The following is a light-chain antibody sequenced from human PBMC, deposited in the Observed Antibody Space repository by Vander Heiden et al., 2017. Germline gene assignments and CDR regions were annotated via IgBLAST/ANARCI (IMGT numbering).Light chain of an antibody. Sequence: DIQMTQSPSSLSASVGDRVTITCRASQSISSYLNWYQQKPGKAPKLLIYAASRLQSGIPSRFSGSGSGTECTLTISSLQPEDFATYYCQQSYRTPPTFGQGTRLEIK. CDR1: QSISSY. CDR3: QQSYRTPPT. J-gene: IGKJ5*01. CDR2: AAS. V-gene: IGKV1-39*01.